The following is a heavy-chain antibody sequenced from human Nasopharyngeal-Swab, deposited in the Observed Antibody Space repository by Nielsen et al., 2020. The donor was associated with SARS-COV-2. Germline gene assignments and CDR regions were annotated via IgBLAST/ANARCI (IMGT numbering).Heavy chain of an antibody. D-gene: IGHD3-22*01. CDR1: GFTFSSYG. V-gene: IGHV3-7*01. Sequence: GESLKISCAASGFTFSSYGMNWVRQAPGKGLEWVANIKQDGSEKYYVDSVKGRFTISRDNAKNSLYLQMNSLRAEDTAVYYCARDQYYDSSGYYYYGMDVWGQGTTVTVSS. CDR3: ARDQYYDSSGYYYYGMDV. CDR2: IKQDGSEK. J-gene: IGHJ6*02.